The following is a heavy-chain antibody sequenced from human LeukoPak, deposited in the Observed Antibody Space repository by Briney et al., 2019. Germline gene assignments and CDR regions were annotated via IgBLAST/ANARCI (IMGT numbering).Heavy chain of an antibody. CDR2: IRSKANSYAT. J-gene: IGHJ4*02. Sequence: GGSLRLSCTASGFTFSGSAMHWVRQASGKGLEWVGRIRSKANSYATVYAASVKGRFTISRDDSKNTAYPQMSSLKTEDTAVYYCTSGLSVRRSNNTPVDYWGQGTLVTVSS. CDR1: GFTFSGSA. D-gene: IGHD1-1*01. CDR3: TSGLSVRRSNNTPVDY. V-gene: IGHV3-73*01.